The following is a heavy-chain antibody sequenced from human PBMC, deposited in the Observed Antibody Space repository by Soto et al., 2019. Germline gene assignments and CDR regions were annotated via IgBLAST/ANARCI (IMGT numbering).Heavy chain of an antibody. Sequence: EVQLLESGGGLVQPGGSLRLSCAASGFTFSSYAMSWVRQAPGKGLEWVSAISGSGGSTYYADSVKGRFTISRDNSKNTLYLQMNSLRAEDTAVYYCARNRGLLWFGELADYWGQGPLVTVSS. CDR2: ISGSGGST. V-gene: IGHV3-23*01. CDR3: ARNRGLLWFGELADY. CDR1: GFTFSSYA. D-gene: IGHD3-10*01. J-gene: IGHJ4*02.